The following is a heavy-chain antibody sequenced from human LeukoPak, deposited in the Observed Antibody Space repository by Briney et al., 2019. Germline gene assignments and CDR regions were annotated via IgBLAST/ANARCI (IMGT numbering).Heavy chain of an antibody. V-gene: IGHV4-39*01. J-gene: IGHJ4*02. CDR2: IHYSGST. CDR3: ARRGTNWGRFDY. CDR1: GGSISSSSYY. D-gene: IGHD7-27*01. Sequence: SETRSLTCTLSGGSISSSSYYWGWIRQPPGKGLEWIGTIHYSGSTYYNPSLRSRVTMSVDTSKNQLSLKLTSVTAADTAVYYCARRGTNWGRFDYWGQGSLVTVSS.